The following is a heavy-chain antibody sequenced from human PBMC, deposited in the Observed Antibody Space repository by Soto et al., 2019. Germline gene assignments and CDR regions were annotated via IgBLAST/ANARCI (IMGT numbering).Heavy chain of an antibody. CDR3: ARDGDAVQLWLVY. J-gene: IGHJ4*02. Sequence: ASVKVSCKASGYTFTGYYMHWVRQAPGQGLEWMGWISAYNGNTNYAQKLQGRVTMTTDTSTSTAYMELRSLRSDDTAVYYCARDGDAVQLWLVYWGQGTLVTVSS. CDR1: GYTFTGYY. CDR2: ISAYNGNT. V-gene: IGHV1-18*04. D-gene: IGHD5-18*01.